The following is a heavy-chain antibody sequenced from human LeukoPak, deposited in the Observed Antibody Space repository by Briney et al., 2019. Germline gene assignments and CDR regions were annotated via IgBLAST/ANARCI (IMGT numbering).Heavy chain of an antibody. CDR1: GFTFDDYA. D-gene: IGHD1-26*01. J-gene: IGHJ6*02. V-gene: IGHV3-9*01. Sequence: GGSLRLSCAASGFTFDDYAMHWVRQAPGKGLEWVSGISWNSGSIGYADSVKGRFTISRDNAKNSLYLQMNSLRAEDTALYYCAKDLPTDGRHYYYYGMDVWGQGTTVTVSS. CDR2: ISWNSGSI. CDR3: AKDLPTDGRHYYYYGMDV.